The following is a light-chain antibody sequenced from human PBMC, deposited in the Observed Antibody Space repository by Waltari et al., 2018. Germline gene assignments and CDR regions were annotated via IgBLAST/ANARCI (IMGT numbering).Light chain of an antibody. V-gene: IGLV2-11*01. CDR2: DVS. CDR3: CSYAGSYTRYV. Sequence: QSALTQPRSVSGSPGQSVTISCTGTSSDVGVYNHVSWYQQHPGKAPKLKLYDVSKRPSGVPDRFSGSKSGNTASLTISGLQAEDEADYYCCSYAGSYTRYVFGTGTKVTVL. CDR1: SSDVGVYNH. J-gene: IGLJ1*01.